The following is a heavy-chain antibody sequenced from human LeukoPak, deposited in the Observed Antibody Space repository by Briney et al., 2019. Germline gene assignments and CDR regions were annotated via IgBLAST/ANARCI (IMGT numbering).Heavy chain of an antibody. J-gene: IGHJ4*02. V-gene: IGHV1-2*02. CDR3: ARDFYDGNSLYYFDY. D-gene: IGHD4-23*01. CDR1: GYTFTGYY. CDR2: INPNSGGT. Sequence: GASVKVSCKASGYTFTGYYMHWVRQAPGQGLEWMGWINPNSGGTNYARKFQVRVTMTRYTSISTAYMELSRLRSDDTAVYYCARDFYDGNSLYYFDYWGQGTLVTVSS.